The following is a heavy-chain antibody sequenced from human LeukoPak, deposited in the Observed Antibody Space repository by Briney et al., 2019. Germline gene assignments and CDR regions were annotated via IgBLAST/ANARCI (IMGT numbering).Heavy chain of an antibody. CDR2: IKQDGSEK. J-gene: IGHJ4*02. D-gene: IGHD1-26*01. CDR1: GFTFSGYR. V-gene: IGHV3-7*01. Sequence: PGGSLRLSCAASGFTFSGYRMNWVRQAPGKGLEWVAYIKQDGSEKYYVDSVKGRFTISRDNAKNSLYLQVNSLGAEDTAVYYCASGRPFDYWGQGTLVTVSS. CDR3: ASGRPFDY.